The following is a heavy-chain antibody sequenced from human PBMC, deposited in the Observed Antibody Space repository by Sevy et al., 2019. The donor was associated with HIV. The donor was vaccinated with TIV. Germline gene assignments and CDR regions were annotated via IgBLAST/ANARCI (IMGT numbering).Heavy chain of an antibody. CDR1: GFTFSDYY. CDR2: ISSSGSTI. D-gene: IGHD2-15*01. J-gene: IGHJ3*02. CDR3: ARQDIVVVVAASGDAFDI. Sequence: GGSLRLSCAASGFTFSDYYMSWIRQAPGKGLEWVSYISSSGSTIYYADSVKGRFTISRDNAKNSLYPQMNSLRAEDTAVYYCARQDIVVVVAASGDAFDIWGQGTMVTVSS. V-gene: IGHV3-11*01.